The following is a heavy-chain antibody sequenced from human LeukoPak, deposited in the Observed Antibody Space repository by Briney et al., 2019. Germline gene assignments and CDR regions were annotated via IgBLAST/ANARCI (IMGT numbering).Heavy chain of an antibody. J-gene: IGHJ4*02. Sequence: SETLSLTCTVSGGSISSYYWSWIRQPPGKGLEWMGYIYYSGSTNYNPSLKSRVTISVDTSKNQFSLKLSSVTAADTAVYYCARLSSGSSSWYDIDYWGQGTLVTVSS. CDR1: GGSISSYY. CDR3: ARLSSGSSSWYDIDY. V-gene: IGHV4-59*08. CDR2: IYYSGST. D-gene: IGHD6-13*01.